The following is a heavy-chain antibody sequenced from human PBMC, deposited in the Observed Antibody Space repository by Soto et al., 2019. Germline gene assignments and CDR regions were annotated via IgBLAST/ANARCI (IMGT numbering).Heavy chain of an antibody. CDR1: GYTFTSYG. V-gene: IGHV1-18*01. CDR3: AGRAPPMDV. Sequence: QVQLVQSGAEVKKPGASVKVSCKASGYTFTSYGISWVRQAPGQGLEWMGWISAYNGNTKYAQQLQGRVTMTTDTSPSTAYMGLRSLGSDDTAVNFCAGRAPPMDVWGQGTTVTVSS. J-gene: IGHJ6*02. CDR2: ISAYNGNT.